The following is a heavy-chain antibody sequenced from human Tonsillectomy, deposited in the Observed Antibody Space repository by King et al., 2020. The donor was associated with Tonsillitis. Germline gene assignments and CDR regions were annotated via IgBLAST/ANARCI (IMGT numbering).Heavy chain of an antibody. CDR3: AKDWPAYCGGDCYSHGFDY. D-gene: IGHD2-21*02. V-gene: IGHV3-23*03. Sequence: VQLVESGGGLVQPGGSLRLSCAASGFTFSSYAMSWVRQAPGKGLEWVSVIYSGGSSTYYADSVKGRFTTSRDNSKNTLYLQMNSLRAEDTAVYYCAKDWPAYCGGDCYSHGFDYWGQGALVTVSS. CDR1: GFTFSSYA. J-gene: IGHJ4*02. CDR2: IYSGGSST.